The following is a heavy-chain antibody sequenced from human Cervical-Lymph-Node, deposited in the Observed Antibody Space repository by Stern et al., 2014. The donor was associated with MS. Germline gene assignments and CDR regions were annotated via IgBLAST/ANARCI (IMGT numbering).Heavy chain of an antibody. V-gene: IGHV3-15*01. Sequence: MQLVESWGGLVKPGGSLRLSCAASGFTFSNAWMSWVRQAPGKGLEWAGSIKSKNDRGTTDYAATVKGRFTISIDDSNNKQNLKMNSLKTESTAVDYCTTDWESTIFGVDDDALDIWGQGTMVTVSS. CDR1: GFTFSNAW. CDR3: TTDWESTIFGVDDDALDI. CDR2: IKSKNDRGTT. J-gene: IGHJ3*02. D-gene: IGHD3-3*01.